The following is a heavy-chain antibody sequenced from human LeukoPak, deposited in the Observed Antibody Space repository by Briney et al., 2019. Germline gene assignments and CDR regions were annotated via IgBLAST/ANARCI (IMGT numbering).Heavy chain of an antibody. D-gene: IGHD3-3*01. CDR2: IKPDETER. V-gene: IGHV3-7*01. J-gene: IGHJ2*01. CDR1: GFTFSNYW. CDR3: ARLSPVSIIGVSYWYFDL. Sequence: PTGGSLRLSCVASGFTFSNYWMSWVRQAPGTGLEWVANIKPDETERSYVDSVKGRFITSRDNAKNSLYLQMSSLRDEDTAVYYCARLSPVSIIGVSYWYFDLWGRGTLVTVSS.